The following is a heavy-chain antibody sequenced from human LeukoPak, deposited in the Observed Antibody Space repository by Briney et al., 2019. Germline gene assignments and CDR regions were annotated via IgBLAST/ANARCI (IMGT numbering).Heavy chain of an antibody. D-gene: IGHD2-8*01. Sequence: ASVKVSCKXSGYTFTSYGISWVRQAPGQGLEWMGWISAYNGNTNYAQKLQGRVTMTTDTSTSTAYMELRSLRSDDTAVYYCARVRGCTNGVCFRNWFDPWGQGTLVTVSS. CDR2: ISAYNGNT. V-gene: IGHV1-18*01. CDR1: GYTFTSYG. J-gene: IGHJ5*02. CDR3: ARVRGCTNGVCFRNWFDP.